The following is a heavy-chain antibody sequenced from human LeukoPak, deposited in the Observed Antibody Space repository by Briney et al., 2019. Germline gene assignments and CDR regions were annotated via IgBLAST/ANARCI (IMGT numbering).Heavy chain of an antibody. Sequence: ASVKVSCKASGYTFTSYYVHCVRQAPGQGLEWMGVINPSGDSTNYGQNFQGRVTMTRDTSTSTVYMELRSVRSEDTAVYYCARSGTIFGVITLWGQGTLVTVSS. J-gene: IGHJ4*02. CDR2: INPSGDST. CDR3: ARSGTIFGVITL. D-gene: IGHD3-3*01. V-gene: IGHV1-46*01. CDR1: GYTFTSYY.